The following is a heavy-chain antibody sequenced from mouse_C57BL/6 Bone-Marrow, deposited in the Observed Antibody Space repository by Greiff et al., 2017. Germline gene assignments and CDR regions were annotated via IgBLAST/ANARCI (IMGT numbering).Heavy chain of an antibody. CDR3: ARHEGYYGYDEGGGYAMDY. J-gene: IGHJ4*01. V-gene: IGHV5-2*03. Sequence: EVKVEESGGGLVQPGESLKLSCESNEYEFPSHDMSWVRKTPEKRLELVAAINSDGGSTYYPDTMERRFIISRDNTKKTLYLQRSSLRSEDTALYYCARHEGYYGYDEGGGYAMDYWGQGTSVTVSS. D-gene: IGHD2-2*01. CDR2: INSDGGST. CDR1: EYEFPSHD.